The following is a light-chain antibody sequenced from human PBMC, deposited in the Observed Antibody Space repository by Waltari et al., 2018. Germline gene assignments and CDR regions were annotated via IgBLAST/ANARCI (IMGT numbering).Light chain of an antibody. CDR1: NIGTKS. J-gene: IGLJ1*01. CDR3: QVWDANNEPGL. V-gene: IGLV3-21*01. Sequence: SYVLIQPPSVSVAPGETARITCGGNNIGTKSVHWYRQKPGQAPVLVISYDSDRPSGIPERFSGSNSGDTATLTISRVEAGDEADYYCQVWDANNEPGLFGTGTEVTV. CDR2: YDS.